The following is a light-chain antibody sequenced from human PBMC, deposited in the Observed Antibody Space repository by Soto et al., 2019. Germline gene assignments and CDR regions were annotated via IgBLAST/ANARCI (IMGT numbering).Light chain of an antibody. CDR1: SSNIGSNP. V-gene: IGLV1-44*01. CDR3: AEWDDSLSGWV. CDR2: NSN. Sequence: QSVLTQPPSASGTPGQRVTISCSGSSSNIGSNPVNWYQQLPGTAPKLLIYNSNQRPSGVPDRFSGSKSGTSASLAISGRRPEDEADCFGAEWDDSLSGWVLGGGTKATVL. J-gene: IGLJ3*02.